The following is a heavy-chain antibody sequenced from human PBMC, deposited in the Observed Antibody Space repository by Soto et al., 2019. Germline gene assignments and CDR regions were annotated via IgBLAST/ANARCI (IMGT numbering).Heavy chain of an antibody. D-gene: IGHD6-25*01. J-gene: IGHJ6*02. V-gene: IGHV4-34*01. CDR3: ARALRDEDPATNSVHFHSSMDV. CDR1: GGPVSGYY. CDR2: IAYGGTT. Sequence: HVQLQEWGTGLLKPSETLSLSCGVSGGPVSGYYWNWVRQAPEKGLEWIGEIAYGGTTKYTPSVKSRVTITVDTSQNRFSLKLRAVTAADTGVYYCARALRDEDPATNSVHFHSSMDVWGQGITVIVSS.